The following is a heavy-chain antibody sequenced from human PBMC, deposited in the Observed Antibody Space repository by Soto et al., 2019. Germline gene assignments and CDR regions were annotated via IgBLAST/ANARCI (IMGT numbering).Heavy chain of an antibody. CDR2: INHSGST. Sequence: QVQLQQWGAGLLKPSETLSLTCAVYGGSFSGYYWTWIRQPPGKGLEWIGEINHSGSTNYNPSLKSRVTISVDTSKNQFSLKLSSVTAADTAVYYCARARIRGDFMDVWRKGTTVTVSS. CDR1: GGSFSGYY. CDR3: ARARIRGDFMDV. D-gene: IGHD3-10*01. J-gene: IGHJ6*03. V-gene: IGHV4-34*01.